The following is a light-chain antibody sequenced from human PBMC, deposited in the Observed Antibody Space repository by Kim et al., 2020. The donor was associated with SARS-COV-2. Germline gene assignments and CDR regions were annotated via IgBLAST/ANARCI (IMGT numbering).Light chain of an antibody. V-gene: IGLV1-44*01. CDR3: ATWDDSLEAWV. J-gene: IGLJ3*02. Sequence: GQRVKVSCSGVSSNIGINAARWYQLFPGTAPKLLIYNDDRRPSGVPDRFSGSKSGTSASLALSGLLSADEADYYCATWDDSLEAWVFGGGTQLTVL. CDR2: NDD. CDR1: SSNIGINA.